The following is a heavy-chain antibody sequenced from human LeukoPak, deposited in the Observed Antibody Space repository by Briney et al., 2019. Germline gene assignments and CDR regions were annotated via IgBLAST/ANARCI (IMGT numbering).Heavy chain of an antibody. D-gene: IGHD3-22*01. J-gene: IGHJ5*02. CDR2: IRYDGSNK. Sequence: GGSLRLSCAASGFTFSTYGMHWVRQAPGKGLEWVAFIRYDGSNKYYADSVKGRFTISRDNSKNTLYLQMNSLRAEDTAVYYCAKDGYYYDSSGPHNWFDPWGQGTLVTVSS. CDR1: GFTFSTYG. CDR3: AKDGYYYDSSGPHNWFDP. V-gene: IGHV3-30*02.